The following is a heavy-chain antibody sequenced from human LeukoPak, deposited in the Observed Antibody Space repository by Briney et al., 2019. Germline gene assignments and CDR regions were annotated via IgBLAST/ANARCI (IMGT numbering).Heavy chain of an antibody. Sequence: GASAKVSCKASGGTFSSYAISWVRQAPGQGLEWMGGIIPIFGTANYAQKFQGRVTITADESTSTAYMELSSLRSEDTAVYCCARWYYYDSSGYKAFDYWGQGTLVTVSS. J-gene: IGHJ4*02. CDR2: IIPIFGTA. CDR3: ARWYYYDSSGYKAFDY. CDR1: GGTFSSYA. V-gene: IGHV1-69*13. D-gene: IGHD3-22*01.